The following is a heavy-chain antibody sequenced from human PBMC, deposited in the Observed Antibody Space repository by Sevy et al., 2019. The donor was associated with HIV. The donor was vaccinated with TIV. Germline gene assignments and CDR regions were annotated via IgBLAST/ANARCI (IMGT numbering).Heavy chain of an antibody. D-gene: IGHD1-7*01. CDR1: GDSISGYY. Sequence: SETLSLTCTVSGDSISGYYWNWIRQPPGKGLEWIGYIFYSRSTTYNPSLKSRVTISKDTSKNQFTLKLTSVTAAVTAVYYCARGDLELFYGMDVWGQGTTVTVSS. J-gene: IGHJ6*02. V-gene: IGHV4-59*01. CDR3: ARGDLELFYGMDV. CDR2: IFYSRST.